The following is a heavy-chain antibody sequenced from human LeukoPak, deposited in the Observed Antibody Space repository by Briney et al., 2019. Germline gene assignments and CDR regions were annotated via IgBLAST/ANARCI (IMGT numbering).Heavy chain of an antibody. D-gene: IGHD3-22*01. Sequence: GGSVRLSCAASGFTFSSYSMNWVRQAPGKGLEWVSYICCSSSAIHYADSVKGRFTISRDNAKNSLYLQMNSLRAEDTAVYCCARDAGYSDSSGYYYSPHFDYWGQGTLVTVSS. J-gene: IGHJ4*02. V-gene: IGHV3-48*04. CDR2: ICCSSSAI. CDR1: GFTFSSYS. CDR3: ARDAGYSDSSGYYYSPHFDY.